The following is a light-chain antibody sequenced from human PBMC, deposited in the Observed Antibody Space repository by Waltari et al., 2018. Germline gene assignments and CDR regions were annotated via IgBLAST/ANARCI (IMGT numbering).Light chain of an antibody. CDR2: DAS. CDR3: QQRSSWTPHT. CDR1: QSVSTC. V-gene: IGKV3-11*01. J-gene: IGKJ2*01. Sequence: EIVLPQSPATLSLSPGEIATLSSSASQSVSTCLAWYQQKPGQAPMLLIYDASNRATGIPARFRGSGSGTDFTLTISSLEAEDFAVYYCQQRSSWTPHTFGQGARLEIK.